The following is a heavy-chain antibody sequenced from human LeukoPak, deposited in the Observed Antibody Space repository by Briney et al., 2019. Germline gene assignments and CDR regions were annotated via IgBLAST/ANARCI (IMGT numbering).Heavy chain of an antibody. D-gene: IGHD1-1*01. V-gene: IGHV3-15*01. CDR2: IKNKIEGGVT. Sequence: GGSLRLSCAASGFIFNSAWTYWVRQAPGKGLEWVGRIKNKIEGGVTDYTAAVKGRFTISRDDSENTLYLQMDSLETEDTAIYYCTTGVATTWHDGYWGQGTLVTVSS. CDR3: TTGVATTWHDGY. CDR1: GFIFNSAW. J-gene: IGHJ4*02.